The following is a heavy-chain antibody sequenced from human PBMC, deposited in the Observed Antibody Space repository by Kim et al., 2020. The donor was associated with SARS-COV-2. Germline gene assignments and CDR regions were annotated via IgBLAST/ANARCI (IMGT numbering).Heavy chain of an antibody. Sequence: SETLSLTCTVSGGSISSGGYYWSWIRQHPGKGLEWIGYIYYSGSTYYNPSLKSRVTISVDTSKNQFSLKLSSVTAADTAVYYCARVTTSTMVRGVIIYYYGMDVWGQGTTVTVSS. V-gene: IGHV4-31*03. CDR2: IYYSGST. CDR3: ARVTTSTMVRGVIIYYYGMDV. J-gene: IGHJ6*02. CDR1: GGSISSGGYY. D-gene: IGHD3-10*01.